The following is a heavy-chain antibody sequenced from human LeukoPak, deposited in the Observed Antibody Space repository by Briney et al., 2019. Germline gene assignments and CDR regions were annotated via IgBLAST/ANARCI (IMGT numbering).Heavy chain of an antibody. CDR3: ARLRVGAVAGNDY. J-gene: IGHJ4*02. V-gene: IGHV4-30-4*01. CDR1: GDSISSGDHY. Sequence: PSQTLSLTCTVSGDSISSGDHYWSWIRQPPGKGLEWIGEINHSGSTNYNPSLKSRVTISVDTSKNQFSLKLSSVTAADTAVYYCARLRVGAVAGNDYWGQGTLVTVSS. CDR2: INHSGST. D-gene: IGHD6-19*01.